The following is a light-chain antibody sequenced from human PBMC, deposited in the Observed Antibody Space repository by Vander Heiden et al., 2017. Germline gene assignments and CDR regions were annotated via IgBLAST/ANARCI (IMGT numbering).Light chain of an antibody. V-gene: IGKV1-39*01. J-gene: IGKJ5*01. CDR2: AAS. CDR3: QQSFSTPGT. Sequence: DIHMTLSPSSQSASGGDRVTITCRASQKISSYVNRYRQKPGKAPNLLIYAASSLQSGVPSRVSGSGSGTEFTLTISNLQPEDFATYYGQQSFSTPGTFGQGTRLEIK. CDR1: QKISSY.